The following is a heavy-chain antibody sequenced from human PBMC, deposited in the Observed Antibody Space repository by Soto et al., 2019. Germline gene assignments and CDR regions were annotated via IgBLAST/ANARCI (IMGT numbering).Heavy chain of an antibody. CDR3: AREGPVVDFDY. D-gene: IGHD2-15*01. Sequence: SETLSLTCTVSGGSISSGDYYWRWIRQPPGKGLEWIGYIYYSGSTYYNPSLKSRVTISVDTSKNQFSLKLSSVTAADTAVYYCAREGPVVDFDYWGQGTLVTVS. J-gene: IGHJ4*02. CDR2: IYYSGST. CDR1: GGSISSGDYY. V-gene: IGHV4-30-4*01.